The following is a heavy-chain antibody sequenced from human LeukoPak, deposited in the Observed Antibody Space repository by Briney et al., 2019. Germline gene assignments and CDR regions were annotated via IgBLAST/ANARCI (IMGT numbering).Heavy chain of an antibody. Sequence: PSETLSLTCAVYGGSFSGYYWSWIRQPPGKGLEWIGEINHSGSTNYNPSLKSRVTISVDTSKNQFSLKLSSVTAADTAVYYCARGSRYGSGSYYRSSRTDYWGRGTLVTVSS. CDR3: ARGSRYGSGSYYRSSRTDY. V-gene: IGHV4-34*01. CDR2: INHSGST. CDR1: GGSFSGYY. D-gene: IGHD3-10*01. J-gene: IGHJ4*02.